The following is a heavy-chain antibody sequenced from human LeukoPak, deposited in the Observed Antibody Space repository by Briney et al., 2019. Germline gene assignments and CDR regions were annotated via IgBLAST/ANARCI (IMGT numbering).Heavy chain of an antibody. CDR2: ISSSTSYM. V-gene: IGHV3-21*01. CDR3: ASSTSRAGGPGGHSFDY. Sequence: GGSLRLSCAAPGLTFTNYWMHWVRQAPGKGLEWVSSISSSTSYMYYADSVKGRFTISRDNAKNSLYLQVNSLRADDTAVYYCASSTSRAGGPGGHSFDYWGQGTLVTVSS. J-gene: IGHJ4*02. CDR1: GLTFTNYW. D-gene: IGHD2-2*01.